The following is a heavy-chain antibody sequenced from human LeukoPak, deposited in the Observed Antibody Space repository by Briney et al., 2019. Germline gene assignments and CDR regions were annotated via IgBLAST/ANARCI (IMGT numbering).Heavy chain of an antibody. CDR1: GGSISSSSYY. J-gene: IGHJ4*02. Sequence: SETLSLTCTVSGGSISSSSYYWGWIRQPPGKGLEWIGSINYSGSTYRNPSLKSRVTISVATSKNQFSLKVSSVTAADTAAYYCARHAEAGTTSCPLDYWGQGTLVTVSS. CDR3: ARHAEAGTTSCPLDY. CDR2: INYSGST. D-gene: IGHD2-2*01. V-gene: IGHV4-39*01.